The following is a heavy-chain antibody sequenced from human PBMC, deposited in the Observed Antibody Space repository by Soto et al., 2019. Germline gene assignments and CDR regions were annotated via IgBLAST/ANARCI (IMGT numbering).Heavy chain of an antibody. CDR3: ARDRGPYIVVVPAAPMDV. D-gene: IGHD2-2*01. J-gene: IGHJ6*03. CDR2: ISAYNGNT. Sequence: QVQLVQSGAEVKKPGASVKVSCQASGYTFTSYGISWVRQAPGQGLEWMGWISAYNGNTNYAQKLQGRVTMTTDTSTSTDYMELRSLRSDDTAVYYCARDRGPYIVVVPAAPMDVWGKGTTVTVSS. CDR1: GYTFTSYG. V-gene: IGHV1-18*01.